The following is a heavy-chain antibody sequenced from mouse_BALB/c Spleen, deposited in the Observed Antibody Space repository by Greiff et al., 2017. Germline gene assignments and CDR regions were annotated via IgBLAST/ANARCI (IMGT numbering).Heavy chain of an antibody. V-gene: IGHV5-12-1*01. J-gene: IGHJ4*01. CDR2: ISSGGGST. CDR1: GFAFSSYD. Sequence: EVKLMESGGGLVKPGGSLKLSCAASGFAFSSYDMSWVRQTPEKRLEWVAYISSGGGSTYYPDTVKGRFTISRDNAKNTLYLQMSSLKSEDTAMYYCARGNPRLYAMDYWGQGTSVTVSS. CDR3: ARGNPRLYAMDY.